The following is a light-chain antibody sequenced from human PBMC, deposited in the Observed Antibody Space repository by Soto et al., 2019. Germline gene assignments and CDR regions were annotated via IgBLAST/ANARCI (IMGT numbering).Light chain of an antibody. CDR3: QQYARPPFA. Sequence: EIVLTQSPGTLSLSPGERATLSCRASQRISNSYLAWYQQKPGQAPRLLLYAASSRATGIPDRFSGSGSGTDFTLTISRLEPEDFAVYYCQQYARPPFAFGQGTKVEIK. CDR2: AAS. J-gene: IGKJ2*01. CDR1: QRISNSY. V-gene: IGKV3-20*01.